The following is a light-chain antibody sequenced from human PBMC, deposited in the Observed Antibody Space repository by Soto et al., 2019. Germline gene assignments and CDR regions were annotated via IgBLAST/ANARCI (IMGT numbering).Light chain of an antibody. Sequence: QSVLTQPASVSGSPGQSIPISCTGTSTDVGGYDYVSWYQQHPGEAPKLIIYEVSNRPSGVSNRFSGSKSGNTASLTISGLQGDDEADYYCSSYRSGTTLVFGGGTKLTVL. CDR1: STDVGGYDY. CDR3: SSYRSGTTLV. V-gene: IGLV2-14*01. CDR2: EVS. J-gene: IGLJ2*01.